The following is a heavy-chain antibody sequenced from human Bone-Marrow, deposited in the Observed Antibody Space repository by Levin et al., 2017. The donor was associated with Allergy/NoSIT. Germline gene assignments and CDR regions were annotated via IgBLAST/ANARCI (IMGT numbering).Heavy chain of an antibody. CDR2: MNPNSGNT. CDR1: GDTFSSYD. CDR3: ATGQGHLVGPP. V-gene: IGHV1-8*01. D-gene: IGHD6-6*01. J-gene: IGHJ5*02. Sequence: GESLKISCKASGDTFSSYDINWVRQASGQGLEGWMNPNSGNTVYAKKFQGRVTMTRNTSISTAYMDLSSLRSDDTATYYCATGQGHLVGPPWGQGTLVTVSA.